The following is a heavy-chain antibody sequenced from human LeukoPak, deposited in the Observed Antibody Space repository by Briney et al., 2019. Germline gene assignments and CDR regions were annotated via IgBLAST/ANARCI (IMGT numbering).Heavy chain of an antibody. V-gene: IGHV3-33*01. CDR2: IWYDGSNK. J-gene: IGHJ3*02. D-gene: IGHD2-21*02. CDR3: ARCSVVMTAIDAFDI. Sequence: QPGRSLRLSCAASGFTFSSYGMHWVRQAPGKGLEWLAVIWYDGSNKYYADSVKGRFTISRDNSKNTLYLQMNNLRAEDTAVYYCARCSVVMTAIDAFDIWGQGTMVTVSS. CDR1: GFTFSSYG.